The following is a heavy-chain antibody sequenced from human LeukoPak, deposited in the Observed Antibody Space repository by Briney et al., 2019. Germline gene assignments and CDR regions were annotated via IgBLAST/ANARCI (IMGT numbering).Heavy chain of an antibody. CDR2: IYYSGST. V-gene: IGHV4-39*01. CDR3: ARHSYDPYYYYYMDV. D-gene: IGHD5-12*01. CDR1: GGSISSSSYY. Sequence: SETLSLTCTVSGGSISSSSYYWGWLRQPPGKGLEWIVSIYYSGSTYYNPSLKSRVTISVDTSKNQFSLKLSSVTAADTAVYYCARHSYDPYYYYYMDVWGKGTTVTVSS. J-gene: IGHJ6*03.